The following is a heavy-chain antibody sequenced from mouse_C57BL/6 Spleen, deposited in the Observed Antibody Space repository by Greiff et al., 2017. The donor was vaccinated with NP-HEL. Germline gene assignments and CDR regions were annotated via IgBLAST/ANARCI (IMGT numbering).Heavy chain of an antibody. CDR3: ARSTTDPLYFDY. CDR1: GYTFTDYY. CDR2: INPNNGGT. Sequence: VQLQQSGPELVKPGASVKISCKASGYTFTDYYMNWVKQSHGKSLEWIGDINPNNGGTSYNQKFKGKATLTVDKSSSTAYMELRSLTSEDSAVYYCARSTTDPLYFDYWGQGTTLTVSS. D-gene: IGHD1-1*01. V-gene: IGHV1-26*01. J-gene: IGHJ2*01.